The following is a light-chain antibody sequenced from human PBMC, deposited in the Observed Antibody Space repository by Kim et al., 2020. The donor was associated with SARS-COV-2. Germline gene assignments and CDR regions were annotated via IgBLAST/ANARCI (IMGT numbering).Light chain of an antibody. CDR3: QQYNSYPWT. J-gene: IGKJ1*01. V-gene: IGKV1-5*03. CDR2: KAS. CDR1: QSISSW. Sequence: ASVWDRDTITCRASQSISSWLAWYQQKPGKAPKLLIYKASSLESGVPSRFSGSGSGTEFTLTISSLQPDDFATYYCQQYNSYPWTFGQGTKVDIK.